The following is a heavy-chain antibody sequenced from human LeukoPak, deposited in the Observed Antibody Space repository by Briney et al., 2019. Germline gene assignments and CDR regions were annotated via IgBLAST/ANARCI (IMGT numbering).Heavy chain of an antibody. J-gene: IGHJ4*02. CDR2: INPGGANT. CDR1: GYTFTNYY. Sequence: GASVKVSCKASGYTFTNYYIHWVRQAPGQGLEWMGLINPGGANTNYAQNFQGRVTMTRDTSTSTVYMELSSLKTEDTAVYYCTRGYSSSWYGVQTPYYFDYWGQGTLVTVSS. V-gene: IGHV1-46*03. CDR3: TRGYSSSWYGVQTPYYFDY. D-gene: IGHD6-13*01.